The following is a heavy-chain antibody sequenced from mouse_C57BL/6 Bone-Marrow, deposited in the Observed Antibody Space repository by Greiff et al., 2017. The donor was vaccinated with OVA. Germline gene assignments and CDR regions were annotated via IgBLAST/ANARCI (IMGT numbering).Heavy chain of an antibody. J-gene: IGHJ4*01. D-gene: IGHD2-5*01. CDR2: IYPGSGNT. CDR1: GYTFTDYY. Sequence: VQLQQSGAELVRPGASVKLSCKASGYTFTDYYINWVKQRPGQGLEWIARIYPGSGNTYYNEKFKGKATLTAEKSSSTAYMQLSSLTSEDSAVYFCARERYSKEAMDYWGQGTSVTVSS. V-gene: IGHV1-76*01. CDR3: ARERYSKEAMDY.